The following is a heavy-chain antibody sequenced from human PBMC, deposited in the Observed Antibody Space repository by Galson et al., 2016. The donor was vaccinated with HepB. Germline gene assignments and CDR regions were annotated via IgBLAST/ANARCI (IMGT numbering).Heavy chain of an antibody. D-gene: IGHD4-23*01. Sequence: PALVKPTQTLTLTCTFSAFSLSTSGVGVGWIRQPPGKALEWLALIYWDDDKRYSPSLKSRLTITKDTSKNQVVLTMTNMNPVDTGTYYCARCVGGGNSCYFDFWGLGTLVPVSS. CDR2: IYWDDDK. V-gene: IGHV2-5*02. CDR3: ARCVGGGNSCYFDF. CDR1: AFSLSTSGVG. J-gene: IGHJ4*02.